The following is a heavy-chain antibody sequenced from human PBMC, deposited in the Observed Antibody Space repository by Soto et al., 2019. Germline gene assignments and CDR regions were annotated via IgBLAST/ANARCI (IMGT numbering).Heavy chain of an antibody. Sequence: SETLSLTCTVSGDSIRSGNHYWSWIRQPPGKGLEWIGYIYYSGSTNYNPSLKSRATISLDTSKNQFSLKLSSVTAADTAVYYCARQGPASILNTWFDPWGQGTLVTVSS. D-gene: IGHD2-2*01. CDR1: GDSIRSGNHY. CDR2: IYYSGST. J-gene: IGHJ5*02. V-gene: IGHV4-61*01. CDR3: ARQGPASILNTWFDP.